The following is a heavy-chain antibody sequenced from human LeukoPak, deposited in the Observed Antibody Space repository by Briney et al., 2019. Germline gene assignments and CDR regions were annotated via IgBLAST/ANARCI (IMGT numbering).Heavy chain of an antibody. CDR1: GFTFNNYA. V-gene: IGHV3-30*02. D-gene: IGHD1-7*01. CDR2: IRYDVSGK. Sequence: GGSLRLSCAASGFTFNNYAMHWVRQAPGKVLEWVAFIRYDVSGKNYADSVKGRFTISRDNSKNTLYLQMNSLRVEDTAVYYCAKSGTAYFDYWGQGTLVTVSS. J-gene: IGHJ4*02. CDR3: AKSGTAYFDY.